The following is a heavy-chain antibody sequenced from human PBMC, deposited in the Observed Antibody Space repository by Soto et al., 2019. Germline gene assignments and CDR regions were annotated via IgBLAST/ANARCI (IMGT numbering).Heavy chain of an antibody. J-gene: IGHJ6*03. V-gene: IGHV3-66*01. D-gene: IGHD3-3*01. CDR3: ASVYDFWSGYYGGMGGYYYYMDV. CDR1: GFTVSSNY. CDR2: IYSGGST. Sequence: SGGSLRLSCAASGFTVSSNYMSWVRQAPGKGLEWVSVIYSGGSTYYADSVKGRFTISRDNSKNTLYLQMNSLRAEDTAVYYCASVYDFWSGYYGGMGGYYYYMDVWGKGTTVTVSS.